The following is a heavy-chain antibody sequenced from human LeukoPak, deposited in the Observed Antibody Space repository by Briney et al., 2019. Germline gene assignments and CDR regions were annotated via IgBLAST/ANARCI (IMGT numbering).Heavy chain of an antibody. D-gene: IGHD6-19*01. CDR2: ISYDGGNK. V-gene: IGHV3-30-3*01. CDR1: GFTFSSYA. CDR3: ARGTPSSSGWLYYGMDV. J-gene: IGHJ6*02. Sequence: PGGSLRLSCAASGFTFSSYAMHWVRQAPGKGLEWVAVISYDGGNKYYADSVKGRFTISRDNSKNTLYLQMNSLRAEDTAVYYCARGTPSSSGWLYYGMDVWGQGTTVTVSS.